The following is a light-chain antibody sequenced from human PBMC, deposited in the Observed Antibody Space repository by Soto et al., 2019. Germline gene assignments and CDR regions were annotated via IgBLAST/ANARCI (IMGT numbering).Light chain of an antibody. Sequence: EILLTQSPATLSLSPGERATLSCRASQSVSSYLAWYQQKPGQAPRLLIYDASNRATGIPARFSGSGSGTEFTLTISRLEHEDFAVYYCKQYGSSPLIPFGQGTRLEI. CDR2: DAS. V-gene: IGKV3-11*01. CDR3: KQYGSSPLIP. J-gene: IGKJ5*01. CDR1: QSVSSY.